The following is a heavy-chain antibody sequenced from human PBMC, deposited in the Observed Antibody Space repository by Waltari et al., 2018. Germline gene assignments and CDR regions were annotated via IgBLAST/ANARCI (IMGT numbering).Heavy chain of an antibody. CDR1: GFTLDDYG. Sequence: EVQLVESGGGVVRPGGSLRLSCAASGFTLDDYGMSWARQAPGKGLEWVSGINWNGGSTGYADSVKGRFTISRDNAKNSLYLQMNSLRAEDTALYHCARVAPGIAVAGVAFDIWGQGTMVTVSS. D-gene: IGHD6-19*01. J-gene: IGHJ3*02. CDR2: INWNGGST. CDR3: ARVAPGIAVAGVAFDI. V-gene: IGHV3-20*01.